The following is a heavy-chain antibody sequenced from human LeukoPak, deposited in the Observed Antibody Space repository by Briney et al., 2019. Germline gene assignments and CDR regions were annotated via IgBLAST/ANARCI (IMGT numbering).Heavy chain of an antibody. V-gene: IGHV1-46*01. Sequence: ASVKLSCKASGYTFTNYFMHWVRQAPGQGLEWMGIINPSAGSTTYAQKFQGRVTMTRDTSTSTVYMELSSLRSEDTAVYYCARGSGSGNYYDAFNIWGQGTRVTVSS. J-gene: IGHJ3*02. CDR2: INPSAGST. CDR1: GYTFTNYF. CDR3: ARGSGSGNYYDAFNI. D-gene: IGHD3-10*01.